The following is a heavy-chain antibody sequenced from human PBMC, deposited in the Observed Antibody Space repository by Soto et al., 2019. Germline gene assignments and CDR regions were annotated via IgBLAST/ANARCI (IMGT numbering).Heavy chain of an antibody. J-gene: IGHJ4*02. Sequence: PSETLSLTCTVSGASVSSSSYYWGWIRQPPGKGLEWIGCIYYSGRTYYNPSLKSRVTIFVDTSKNQFSLQLNSVTATETAVYFCARHGSTVTTARFDYWGQGTLVTVSS. CDR3: ARHGSTVTTARFDY. D-gene: IGHD4-4*01. CDR2: IYYSGRT. V-gene: IGHV4-39*01. CDR1: GASVSSSSYY.